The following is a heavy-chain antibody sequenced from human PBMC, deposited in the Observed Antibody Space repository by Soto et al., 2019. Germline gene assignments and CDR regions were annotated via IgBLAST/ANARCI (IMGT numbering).Heavy chain of an antibody. CDR1: GSPSGTYG. D-gene: IGHD6-13*01. CDR3: ARDFDSSSWYQGTYNWFDP. V-gene: IGHV3-74*01. Sequence: GGPWRSSGAALGSPSGTYGIPGARQAPGKGLGWVSHINSDGTSTRYADPVRGRFTISRDNAKNTLSLQMTSLRAEDTAVYYCARDFDSSSWYQGTYNWFDPWGQGTLVTVSS. CDR2: INSDGTST. J-gene: IGHJ5*02.